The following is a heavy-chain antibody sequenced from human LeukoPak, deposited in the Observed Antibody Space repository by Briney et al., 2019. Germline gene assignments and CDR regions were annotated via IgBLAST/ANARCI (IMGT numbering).Heavy chain of an antibody. CDR1: GYSISSGYY. V-gene: IGHV4-38-2*02. CDR2: IYHSGST. J-gene: IGHJ4*02. Sequence: SETLSLTCTVSGYSISSGYYWGWIRQPPGKGLEWIGSIYHSGSTYYNPSLKSRVTISVDTSKNQFSLKLSSVTAADTAVYYCANFGYSYAFDYWGQGTLVTVSS. CDR3: ANFGYSYAFDY. D-gene: IGHD5-18*01.